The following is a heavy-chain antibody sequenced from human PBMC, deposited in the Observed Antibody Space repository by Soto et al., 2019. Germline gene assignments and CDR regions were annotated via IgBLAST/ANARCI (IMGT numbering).Heavy chain of an antibody. CDR3: ARGYYYDSSGMFGVVRGMDV. D-gene: IGHD3-22*01. CDR2: ISAYNGNT. CDR1: GYTFTSYG. J-gene: IGHJ6*02. V-gene: IGHV1-18*04. Sequence: GASVKVSCKASGYTFTSYGISWVRQAPGQGLEWMGWISAYNGNTNYAQKLQVRVTMTTDTSTSTAYMELRSLRSDDAAVYYCARGYYYDSSGMFGVVRGMDVWGQGTTVTVSS.